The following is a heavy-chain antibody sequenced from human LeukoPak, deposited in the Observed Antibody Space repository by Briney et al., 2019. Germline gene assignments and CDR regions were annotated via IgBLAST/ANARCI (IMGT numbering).Heavy chain of an antibody. D-gene: IGHD1-1*01. V-gene: IGHV4-4*02. Sequence: PSETLSLTCAVSGGSISSSNWWSWVRQPPGKGLEWIGEIYHSGSTNYNPSLKSRVTISVDTSKQQFSLKLSSVTAADTAVYYCARDLELERNRWNYFESWGQGALVTVSS. CDR3: ARDLELERNRWNYFES. J-gene: IGHJ4*02. CDR1: GGSISSSNW. CDR2: IYHSGST.